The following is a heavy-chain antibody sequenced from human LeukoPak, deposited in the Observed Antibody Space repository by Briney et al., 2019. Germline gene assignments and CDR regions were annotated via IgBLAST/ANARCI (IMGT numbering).Heavy chain of an antibody. CDR3: AAWVAFDY. CDR2: ISSSSSTI. CDR1: GFTFSSYS. Sequence: GGSLRLSCAASGFTFSSYSMIWARQAPGKGLEWVSYISSSSSTIYYADSVKGRFTISRDNAKNSLYLQMNSLRAEDTAVYYCAAWVAFDYWGQGTLVTVSS. D-gene: IGHD7-27*01. V-gene: IGHV3-48*01. J-gene: IGHJ4*02.